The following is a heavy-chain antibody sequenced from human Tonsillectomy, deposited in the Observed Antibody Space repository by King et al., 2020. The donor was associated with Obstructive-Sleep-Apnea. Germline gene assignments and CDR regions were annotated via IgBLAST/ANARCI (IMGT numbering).Heavy chain of an antibody. J-gene: IGHJ4*02. Sequence: QLQESGPGLVKPSETLSLTCTVSGGSISSYYWSWIRQPPGKGLEWIGYIYYSGSTNYNPSLKSRVTISVDTSKNQFSLKLSSVTAADTAVYYCARARDYSGYDPPYFDYWGQGTLVTVSS. V-gene: IGHV4-59*01. D-gene: IGHD5-12*01. CDR1: GGSISSYY. CDR3: ARARDYSGYDPPYFDY. CDR2: IYYSGST.